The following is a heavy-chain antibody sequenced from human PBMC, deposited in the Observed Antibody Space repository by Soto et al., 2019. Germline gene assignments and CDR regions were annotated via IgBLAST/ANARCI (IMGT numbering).Heavy chain of an antibody. D-gene: IGHD1-1*01. CDR1: GYTFTSYG. J-gene: IGHJ4*02. CDR3: ARGGYGDY. Sequence: QVHLVQSGAEVKKPGASVKVSCKGSGYTFTSYGITWVRQAPGQGLEWMGWISAHNGKTDDAQKLQGRVTVTRDTSPSTAYMGLRSLRSDDTAVYYCARGGYGDYWGQGALVTVSS. V-gene: IGHV1-18*01. CDR2: ISAHNGKT.